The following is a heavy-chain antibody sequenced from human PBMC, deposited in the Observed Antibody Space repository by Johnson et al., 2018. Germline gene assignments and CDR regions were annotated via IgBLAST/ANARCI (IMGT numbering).Heavy chain of an antibody. CDR3: AKGPYSSSSPYYYYMDV. D-gene: IGHD6-6*01. CDR1: GFTFSSYG. CDR2: ISSDGSNK. V-gene: IGHV3-30*18. J-gene: IGHJ6*03. Sequence: VQLVESGGGVVQXGRSLRLSCAASGFTFSSYGMHWVRQAPGKGLEWVAVISSDGSNKYYADSVKGRFTISRDNSKNTLYLQMNSLRPEDTALYYCAKGPYSSSSPYYYYMDVWGKGTTVTVSS.